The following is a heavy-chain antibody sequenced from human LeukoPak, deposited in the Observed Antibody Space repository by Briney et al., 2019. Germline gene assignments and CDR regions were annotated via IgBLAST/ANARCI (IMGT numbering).Heavy chain of an antibody. CDR1: GASISSYY. CDR3: ARWSLYSSGWYFDY. CDR2: IYYSGST. J-gene: IGHJ4*02. Sequence: SETLSLTCTVSGASISSYYWSWIRQPPGKGLEWIGYIYYSGSTSYNPSLKSRVTISVDTSKNQFSLNLSSVTAADTAVYYCARWSLYSSGWYFDYWGQGTLVTVSS. V-gene: IGHV4-59*01. D-gene: IGHD6-19*01.